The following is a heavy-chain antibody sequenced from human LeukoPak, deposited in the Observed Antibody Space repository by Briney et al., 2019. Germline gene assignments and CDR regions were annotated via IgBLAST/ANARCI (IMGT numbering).Heavy chain of an antibody. D-gene: IGHD3-10*01. CDR3: TKDKGGHGSGSYIWAGMDV. CDR2: ISWNSGNI. V-gene: IGHV3-9*01. CDR1: GFSFEDYA. Sequence: GRSLRLYCAASGFSFEDYAMHWVRQAPGKGLEWVSGISWNSGNIGYADSVKGRFTISRDNAKNSLYLQMNSLRAEDTALYYCTKDKGGHGSGSYIWAGMDVWGQGTTVTVSS. J-gene: IGHJ6*02.